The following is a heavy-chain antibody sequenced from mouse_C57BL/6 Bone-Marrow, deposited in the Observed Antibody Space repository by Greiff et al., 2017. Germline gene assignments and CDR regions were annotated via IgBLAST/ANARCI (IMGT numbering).Heavy chain of an antibody. CDR1: GYTFTSST. Sequence: VQLQQSGAELARPGASVKMSCKASGYTFTSSTMHWVKQRPGQGLEWIGYINPSSGYTKYNQKFKDKATLTADKDSSTAYMQLSSLTSEDSAVYYCARGYSNYDYWGQGTTLTVSS. CDR3: ARGYSNYDY. D-gene: IGHD2-5*01. J-gene: IGHJ2*01. CDR2: INPSSGYT. V-gene: IGHV1-4*01.